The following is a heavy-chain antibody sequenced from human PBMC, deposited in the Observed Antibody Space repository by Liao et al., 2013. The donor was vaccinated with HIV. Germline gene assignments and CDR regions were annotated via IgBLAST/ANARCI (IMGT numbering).Heavy chain of an antibody. V-gene: IGHV4-61*02. Sequence: QVQLQESGPGLVKPSQTLSLTCTVSGGSISSGSYYWSWIRQPAGKGLEWIGRIYTSGSTNYNPSLKSRVTISVDTSKNQFSLKLSSVTAADTAVYYCARRVGATRPWIDYWGQGTLVTVSS. CDR2: IYTSGST. D-gene: IGHD1-26*01. CDR3: ARRVGATRPWIDY. CDR1: GGSISSGSYY. J-gene: IGHJ4*02.